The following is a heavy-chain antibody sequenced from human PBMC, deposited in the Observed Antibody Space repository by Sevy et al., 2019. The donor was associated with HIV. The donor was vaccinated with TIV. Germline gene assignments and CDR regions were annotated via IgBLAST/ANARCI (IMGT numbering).Heavy chain of an antibody. Sequence: ASVKVSCKASGYTFTGYYMHWVRQAPGQGLEWMGWINPNSGGTNYAQKFQGWVTMTRDTSISTAYMELSRLRSDDTAVYYCARATCYDSSGYLKGDWFDPWGQGTLVTVSS. CDR3: ARATCYDSSGYLKGDWFDP. J-gene: IGHJ5*02. CDR1: GYTFTGYY. CDR2: INPNSGGT. V-gene: IGHV1-2*04. D-gene: IGHD3-22*01.